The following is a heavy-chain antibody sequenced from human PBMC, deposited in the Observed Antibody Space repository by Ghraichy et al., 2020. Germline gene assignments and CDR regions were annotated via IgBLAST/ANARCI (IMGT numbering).Heavy chain of an antibody. V-gene: IGHV1-2*02. CDR1: GYTFTGYY. CDR2: INPNSGGT. Sequence: ASVKVSCKASGYTFTGYYMHWVRQGPGQGPEWMGWINPNSGGTNYAQKFQGRVTMTRDKSISTAHMEVRRLRFDDTAVYYCAIGITKIEDVTYDAFEIWGQGTTVTVSS. CDR3: AIGITKIEDVTYDAFEI. D-gene: IGHD3-22*01. J-gene: IGHJ3*02.